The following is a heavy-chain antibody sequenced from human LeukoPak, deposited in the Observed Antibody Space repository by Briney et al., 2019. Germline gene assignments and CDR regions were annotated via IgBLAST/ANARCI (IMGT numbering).Heavy chain of an antibody. J-gene: IGHJ4*02. Sequence: GGSLRLSCAASGFTFSSYEMNWVRQAPGKGLEWVSYISSSGSTIYYADSVKGRFTISRDNAKNSLYLQMNSLRAEDTAVYYCARDHHYYDSSGYSNFDYCGQGTLVTVSS. V-gene: IGHV3-48*03. CDR2: ISSSGSTI. CDR1: GFTFSSYE. D-gene: IGHD3-22*01. CDR3: ARDHHYYDSSGYSNFDY.